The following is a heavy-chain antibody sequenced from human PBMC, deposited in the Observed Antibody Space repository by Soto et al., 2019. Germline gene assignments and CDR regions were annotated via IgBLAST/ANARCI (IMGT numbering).Heavy chain of an antibody. Sequence: SETLSLTCAVSGGSISSYYWSWLRQSPGQGLEWIGYIYYTGSTNYNPSLKSRVTFSVDTSKNQFSLKLTSVTAADTAVYYCASGAWCSGPICNDAFDIWGQGTMVTVSS. J-gene: IGHJ3*02. D-gene: IGHD2-2*01. V-gene: IGHV4-59*01. CDR3: ASGAWCSGPICNDAFDI. CDR1: GGSISSYY. CDR2: IYYTGST.